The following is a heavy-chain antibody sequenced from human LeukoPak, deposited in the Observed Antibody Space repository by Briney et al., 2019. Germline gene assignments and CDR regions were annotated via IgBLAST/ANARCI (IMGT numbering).Heavy chain of an antibody. Sequence: PSETLCLTCSVSGGSISPYYWSWIRQPPGKGLEWIGYIFYSGITTYIPSLKSRVTISLDSSKNQFFLRLTSVTAADTAMYYCARAETLAAIYFDFWGQGSLVTVSS. CDR2: IFYSGIT. J-gene: IGHJ4*02. D-gene: IGHD6-25*01. V-gene: IGHV4-59*01. CDR1: GGSISPYY. CDR3: ARAETLAAIYFDF.